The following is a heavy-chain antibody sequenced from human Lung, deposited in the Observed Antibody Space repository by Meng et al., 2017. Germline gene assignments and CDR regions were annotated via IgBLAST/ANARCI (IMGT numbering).Heavy chain of an antibody. CDR2: INHSGGT. V-gene: IGHV4-34*01. CDR1: GGSFSGYY. D-gene: IGHD6-19*01. CDR3: ATKGRIAVACIPDY. Sequence: SETLSLTCAVYGGSFSGYYWSWIRQPPGKGLEWIGEINHSGGTNYNPSLKSRVTISVDTSKNQFSLKLSSVTAADTAVYYCATKGRIAVACIPDYWGQGTLVTVSS. J-gene: IGHJ4*02.